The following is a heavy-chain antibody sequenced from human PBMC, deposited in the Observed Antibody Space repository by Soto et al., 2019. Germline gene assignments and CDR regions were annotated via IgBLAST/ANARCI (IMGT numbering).Heavy chain of an antibody. CDR2: ISAHNGNT. CDR1: GYTFTSYG. Sequence: QVHLVQSGAEVKKPGASVKVACKASGYTFTSYGITWVRQAPGQGLEWMGWISAHNGNTDYAQKLQGRVIVTRDTSTSTAYMELRSLRSDDTAVYYCARGRYGDYWGQGALVTVSS. V-gene: IGHV1-18*01. J-gene: IGHJ4*02. D-gene: IGHD1-1*01. CDR3: ARGRYGDY.